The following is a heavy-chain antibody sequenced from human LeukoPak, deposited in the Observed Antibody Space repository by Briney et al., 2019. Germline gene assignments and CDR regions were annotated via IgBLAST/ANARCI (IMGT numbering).Heavy chain of an antibody. CDR2: ISGSGGST. J-gene: IGHJ4*02. CDR3: ASGGYHATYFDY. D-gene: IGHD3-10*01. V-gene: IGHV3-23*01. Sequence: GGSLRLSCAASGFTFSSYAMGWVRQAPGKGLEWVSAISGSGGSTYYADSVKGRFTISRDNSKNTLYLQMNSLRAEDTAVYYCASGGYHATYFDYWGQGTLVTVSS. CDR1: GFTFSSYA.